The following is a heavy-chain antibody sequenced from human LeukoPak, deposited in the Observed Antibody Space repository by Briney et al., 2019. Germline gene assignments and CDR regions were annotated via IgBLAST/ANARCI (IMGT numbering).Heavy chain of an antibody. CDR2: IYYSGST. Sequence: SETLSLTCSVSGDSISYFYWSWIRQAPGKGLEWIGYIYYSGSTNYNPSLKSRVTMSVDTSKNQFSLKLTSVTAADTAVYYCARQPLSGYGAGYYFDYWGQGTLVTVSS. D-gene: IGHD5-12*01. CDR1: GDSISYFY. J-gene: IGHJ4*02. CDR3: ARQPLSGYGAGYYFDY. V-gene: IGHV4-59*01.